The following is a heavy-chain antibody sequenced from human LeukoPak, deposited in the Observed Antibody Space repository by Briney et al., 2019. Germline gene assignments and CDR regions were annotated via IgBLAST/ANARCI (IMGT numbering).Heavy chain of an antibody. Sequence: GSLRLSCAASGFAFNTYDMHWVRQAPGKGLEWVAVISFDGSNKYYADSVKGRFTISRDNSKNTLYLQMNSLRAEDTAVYYCAKDSSSWYYFDYWGRGAVVTVSS. CDR3: AKDSSSWYYFDY. D-gene: IGHD6-13*01. CDR1: GFAFNTYD. V-gene: IGHV3-30*18. CDR2: ISFDGSNK. J-gene: IGHJ4*02.